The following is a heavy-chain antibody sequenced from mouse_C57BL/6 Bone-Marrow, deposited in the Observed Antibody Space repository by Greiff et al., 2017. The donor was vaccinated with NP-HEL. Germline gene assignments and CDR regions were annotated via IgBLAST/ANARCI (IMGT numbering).Heavy chain of an antibody. V-gene: IGHV1-7*01. J-gene: IGHJ4*01. D-gene: IGHD1-1*01. CDR3: ALPYYYGSRYYYAMDY. CDR2: INPSSGYT. Sequence: VQLQQSGAELAKPGASVKLSCKASGYTFTSYWMHWVKQRPGQGLEWIGYINPSSGYTKYNQKFKDKATLTADKSSGTAYMQLSSLTYEDSAVYYCALPYYYGSRYYYAMDYWGQGTSVTVSS. CDR1: GYTFTSYW.